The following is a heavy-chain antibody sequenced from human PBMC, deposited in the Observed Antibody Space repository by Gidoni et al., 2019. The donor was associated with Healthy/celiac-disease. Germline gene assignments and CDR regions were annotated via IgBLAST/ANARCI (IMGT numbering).Heavy chain of an antibody. V-gene: IGHV4-61*02. D-gene: IGHD6-19*01. CDR3: AREISGWYHI. Sequence: QVQLQESGPGLVKPSQTLSLTCTVSGGSISSGSYYWSWIRQPAGKGLEWIGRIYTSGSTNYNPSLKSRVTISVDTSKNQFSLKLSSVTAADTAVYYCAREISGWYHIWGQGTLVTVSS. CDR2: IYTSGST. J-gene: IGHJ4*02. CDR1: GGSISSGSYY.